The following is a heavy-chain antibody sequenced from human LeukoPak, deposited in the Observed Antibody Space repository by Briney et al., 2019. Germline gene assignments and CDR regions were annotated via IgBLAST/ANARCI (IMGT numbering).Heavy chain of an antibody. D-gene: IGHD3-3*01. CDR3: AKSSGGYCYYYGMDV. V-gene: IGHV3-30*18. CDR2: ISYDGSNK. Sequence: PGGSLRLSCAASGFTFSSYGMHWVRQAPGKGLEWVAVISYDGSNKYYADSVKGRFTISRDNSKNTLYLQMNSLRAEDTAVYYCAKSSGGYCYYYGMDVWGQGTTVTVSS. CDR1: GFTFSSYG. J-gene: IGHJ6*02.